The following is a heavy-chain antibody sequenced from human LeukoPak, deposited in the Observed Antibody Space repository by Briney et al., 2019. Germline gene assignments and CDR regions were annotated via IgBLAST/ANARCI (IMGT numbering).Heavy chain of an antibody. J-gene: IGHJ4*02. CDR1: GYTLTELS. CDR3: ATAPPRYPIWNYVWGSYRYAWVY. V-gene: IGHV1-24*01. Sequence: SVSLSRKVSGYTLTELSMHWVPHAPGKARERMRGFDPEDGETISAQKLQDRVNMTEDTSTGTAYMELSSLRSEDTAVYYCATAPPRYPIWNYVWGSYRYAWVYWGQGTLVTVSS. CDR2: FDPEDGET. D-gene: IGHD3-16*02.